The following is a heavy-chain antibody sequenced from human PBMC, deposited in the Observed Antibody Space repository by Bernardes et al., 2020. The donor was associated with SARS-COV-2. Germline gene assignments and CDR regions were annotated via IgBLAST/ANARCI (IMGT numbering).Heavy chain of an antibody. CDR2: INSDGSST. J-gene: IGHJ4*02. CDR3: AREMPYRGVGATDY. Sequence: SLRLSCAASGFTFSSYWMHWVRQAPGKGLVWVSRINSDGSSTSYADSVKGRFTISRDNAKNTLYLQMNTLRAEDTAVYYCAREMPYRGVGATDYWGQGTLVTVSS. D-gene: IGHD1-26*01. V-gene: IGHV3-74*01. CDR1: GFTFSSYW.